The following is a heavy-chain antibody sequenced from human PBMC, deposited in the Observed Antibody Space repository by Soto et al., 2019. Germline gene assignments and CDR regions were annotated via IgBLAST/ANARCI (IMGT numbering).Heavy chain of an antibody. V-gene: IGHV4-4*02. Sequence: SETLSLTYAVSGGAIRSNNRWSWVRQPPGKGLEWIGEIHHSGSTNYNPSLKSRVTISVDKSKNQVSLKLSSVTAADTALYYCAKIDSSGNDYWGQGTLVT. J-gene: IGHJ4*02. CDR3: AKIDSSGNDY. CDR1: GGAIRSNNR. D-gene: IGHD3-22*01. CDR2: IHHSGST.